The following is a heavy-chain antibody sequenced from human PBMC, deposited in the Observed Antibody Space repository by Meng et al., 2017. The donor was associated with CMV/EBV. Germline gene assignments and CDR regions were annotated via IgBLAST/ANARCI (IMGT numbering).Heavy chain of an antibody. D-gene: IGHD3-22*01. Sequence: GGYYWSWSRQPPGKGLEWIGYIYYSGSTYYNPSLKSRVTISVDTSKNQFSLKLSSVTAADTAVYYCASYYYDSSGYYPPWMYYFDYWGQGTLVTVSS. V-gene: IGHV4-30-4*01. CDR3: ASYYYDSSGYYPPWMYYFDY. CDR1: GGYY. J-gene: IGHJ4*02. CDR2: IYYSGST.